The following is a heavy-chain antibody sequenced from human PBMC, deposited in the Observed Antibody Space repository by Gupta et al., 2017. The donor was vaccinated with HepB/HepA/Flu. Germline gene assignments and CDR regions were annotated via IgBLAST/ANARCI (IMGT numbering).Heavy chain of an antibody. CDR1: GFTFSSYA. Sequence: QVQLVESGGGVVQPGRSLRLSCAASGFTFSSYAMHWVRQAPGKGLEWVAVISYDGSNKYYADSVKGRFTISRDNSKNTLYLQMNSLRAEDTAVYYCARDRIGNYYDSSGIIDYWGQGTLVTVSS. CDR2: ISYDGSNK. V-gene: IGHV3-30-3*01. J-gene: IGHJ4*02. D-gene: IGHD3-22*01. CDR3: ARDRIGNYYDSSGIIDY.